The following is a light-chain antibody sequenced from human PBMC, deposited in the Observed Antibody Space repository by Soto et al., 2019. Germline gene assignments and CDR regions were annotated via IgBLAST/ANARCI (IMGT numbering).Light chain of an antibody. V-gene: IGKV1-5*01. Sequence: DIQLTQSPSTLSASVGERVTITCRASQTVNTWLAWYQHEPGKAPKLLIYDASVLETGVPSRFSGFSSGTEFTLTISSLQPDDFATYFCQQYNSYSPEGLTFDGGTKVDIK. CDR1: QTVNTW. CDR2: DAS. CDR3: QQYNSYSPEGLT. J-gene: IGKJ4*02.